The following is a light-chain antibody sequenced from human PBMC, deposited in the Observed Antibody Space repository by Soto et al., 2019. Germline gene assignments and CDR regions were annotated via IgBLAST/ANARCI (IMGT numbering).Light chain of an antibody. Sequence: EIVLTQSPATLSLSPGERATLSCRASQSVDNYLAWYQQKPGQAPRLLIYDVSNRATGTPARLSGSGSGTDFTLSTSSLEPEEFAVYYCQQRSNRPRFTFGPGTKVDIK. CDR3: QQRSNRPRFT. J-gene: IGKJ3*01. V-gene: IGKV3-11*01. CDR1: QSVDNY. CDR2: DVS.